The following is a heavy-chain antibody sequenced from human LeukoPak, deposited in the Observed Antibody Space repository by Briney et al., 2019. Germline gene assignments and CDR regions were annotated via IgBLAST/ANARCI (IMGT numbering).Heavy chain of an antibody. J-gene: IGHJ4*02. CDR3: ARDKVAGEIDY. Sequence: ASVKVSCKASGGTFSSYAISWVRQAPGQGLEWMGRIIPILGTANYAQKFQGRVTITTDESTSTAYMELSSLRSEDTAVYYCARDKVAGEIDYWGQGTLVTVSS. CDR1: GGTFSSYA. CDR2: IIPILGTA. V-gene: IGHV1-69*11. D-gene: IGHD2-15*01.